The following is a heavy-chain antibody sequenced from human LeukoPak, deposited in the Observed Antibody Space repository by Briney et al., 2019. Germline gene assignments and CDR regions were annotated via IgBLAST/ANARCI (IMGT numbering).Heavy chain of an antibody. CDR3: ASNEGFRGSGPHLYYFDY. J-gene: IGHJ4*02. Sequence: ASVKVSCKASGGTFSSYAISWVRQAPGQGLEWMGGIIPIFGTANYAQKFQGRGTITADESTSTAYMELSSLRSEDTAVYYCASNEGFRGSGPHLYYFDYWGQGTLVTVSS. CDR1: GGTFSSYA. D-gene: IGHD6-19*01. V-gene: IGHV1-69*13. CDR2: IIPIFGTA.